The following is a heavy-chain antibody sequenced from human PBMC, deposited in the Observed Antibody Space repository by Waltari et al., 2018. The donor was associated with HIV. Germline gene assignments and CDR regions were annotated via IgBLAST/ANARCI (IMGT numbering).Heavy chain of an antibody. CDR2: INTNTGNP. D-gene: IGHD5-12*01. CDR3: ARDSGKLRLFDY. Sequence: QVQLVQSGSELKKPGASVKIFCKASGYTFTSNSMNWVRQAPGQGLEWMGWINTNTGNPSNAQGFTGRFVFSLDTAGTMAYLEISSLKADDTAVYYCARDSGKLRLFDYWGQGTLVTVSS. J-gene: IGHJ4*02. V-gene: IGHV7-4-1*04. CDR1: GYTFTSNS.